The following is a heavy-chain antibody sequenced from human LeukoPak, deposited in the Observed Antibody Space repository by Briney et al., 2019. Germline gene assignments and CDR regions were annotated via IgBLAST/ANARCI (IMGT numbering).Heavy chain of an antibody. CDR2: ITSSSSYV. Sequence: GGSLTLSCAASGFFFSNYGMHWVRQAPGKGLEWVSSITSSSSYVYYADSVKGRFSISRDNAKNSLYLQMNSLRAEDTAVYYCARGVYCTSTSCLGPGAFDIWGQGTMVTVSS. D-gene: IGHD2-2*01. CDR1: GFFFSNYG. J-gene: IGHJ3*02. CDR3: ARGVYCTSTSCLGPGAFDI. V-gene: IGHV3-21*01.